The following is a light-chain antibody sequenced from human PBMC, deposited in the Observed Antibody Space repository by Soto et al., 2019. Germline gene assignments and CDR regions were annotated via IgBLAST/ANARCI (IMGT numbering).Light chain of an antibody. CDR3: QQRKNWPPIT. CDR1: QSVSSN. J-gene: IGKJ5*01. Sequence: EIVLTQSPATLSLSPGERATLSCRASQSVSSNLAWYQQKPGQAPRLLIYGASTRATDIPARFSGSGSGTVFTLTIGSLEPEDSAVYYCQQRKNWPPITFGQGTRLEIK. V-gene: IGKV3-11*01. CDR2: GAS.